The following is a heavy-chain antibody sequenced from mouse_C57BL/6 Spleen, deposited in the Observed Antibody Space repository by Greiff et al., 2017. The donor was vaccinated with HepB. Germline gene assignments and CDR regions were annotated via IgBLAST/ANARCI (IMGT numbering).Heavy chain of an antibody. D-gene: IGHD1-1*01. CDR3: ARRVLQYFDV. Sequence: QVQLQQSGAELVMPGASVKLSCKASGYTFTSYWMHWVKQRPGQGLEWIGEIDPSDSYTNYNQKFKGKSTLTVDKSSSTAYMQLSSLTSEDSAVYYCARRVLQYFDVWGTGTTVTVSS. CDR1: GYTFTSYW. V-gene: IGHV1-69*01. CDR2: IDPSDSYT. J-gene: IGHJ1*03.